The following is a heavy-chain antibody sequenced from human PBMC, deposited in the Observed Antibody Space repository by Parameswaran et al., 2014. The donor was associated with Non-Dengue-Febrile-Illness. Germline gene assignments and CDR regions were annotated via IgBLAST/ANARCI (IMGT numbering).Heavy chain of an antibody. Sequence: RWIRQPPGKGLEWVGFIRSKAYGGTTEYAASVKGRFTISRDDSKSIAYLQMNSLKTEDTAVYYCTRGIEDFWSGYLWYYYYGMDVWGQGTTVTVSS. D-gene: IGHD3-3*01. CDR2: IRSKAYGGTT. CDR3: TRGIEDFWSGYLWYYYYGMDV. J-gene: IGHJ6*02. V-gene: IGHV3-49*02.